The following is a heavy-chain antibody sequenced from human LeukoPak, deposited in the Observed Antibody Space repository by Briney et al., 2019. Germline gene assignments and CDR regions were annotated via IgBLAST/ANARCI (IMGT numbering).Heavy chain of an antibody. J-gene: IGHJ3*02. CDR2: INSDGSST. Sequence: PGGSLRLXCAASGFTFSSYWMHWGRLAPGKGLVWVSRINSDGSSTTYADSVKGRFTISRDNAKNTLYLQMNSLRAEDTAVYYCARGLGFWSGYYNAFDIWGQGTMVTVSS. CDR1: GFTFSSYW. D-gene: IGHD3-3*01. CDR3: ARGLGFWSGYYNAFDI. V-gene: IGHV3-74*01.